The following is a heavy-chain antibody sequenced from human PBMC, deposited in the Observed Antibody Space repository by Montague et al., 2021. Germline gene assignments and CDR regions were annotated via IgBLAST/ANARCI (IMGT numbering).Heavy chain of an antibody. J-gene: IGHJ4*02. CDR3: VRQSVSGKFDY. CDR2: TYYRSKWAN. D-gene: IGHD6-19*01. V-gene: IGHV6-1*01. Sequence: RAISGDSVSSNSVTWHWIRQSPSRGLEWLGRTYYRSKWANDYALSVRSRITFNPDTSKNQFSLQLDSVTPEDTAVYYCVRQSVSGKFDYWGQGTRVTVSS. CDR1: GDSVSSNSVT.